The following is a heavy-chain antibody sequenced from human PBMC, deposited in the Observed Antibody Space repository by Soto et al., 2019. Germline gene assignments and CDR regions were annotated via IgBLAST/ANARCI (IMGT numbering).Heavy chain of an antibody. CDR3: ASSYGDITLSPSITFDY. CDR1: GYSFTSYW. Sequence: PGESLKISCKGSGYSFTSYWIGWVRQMPGKGLEWMGTIYPGDSDTRYSPSFQGQVTISADKSISTAYLQWSSLKASDTAMYYCASSYGDITLSPSITFDYWGQGTLVTVSS. D-gene: IGHD4-17*01. V-gene: IGHV5-51*01. J-gene: IGHJ4*02. CDR2: IYPGDSDT.